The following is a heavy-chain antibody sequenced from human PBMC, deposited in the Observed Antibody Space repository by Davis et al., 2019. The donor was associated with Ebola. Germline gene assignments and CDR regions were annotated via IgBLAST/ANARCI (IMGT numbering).Heavy chain of an antibody. Sequence: GESLMISCAASGFIISTYSMNWVRQASGEGLEWVSSISSRSYNRYYSDSRKGRFTISRDNVRNSVYLKMNSLSAEDTAVYYCTRGGYYDSSDYSHDAFVIWGQGTLVSVSS. D-gene: IGHD3-22*01. CDR2: ISSRSYNR. CDR3: TRGGYYDSSDYSHDAFVI. J-gene: IGHJ3*02. CDR1: GFIISTYS. V-gene: IGHV3-21*01.